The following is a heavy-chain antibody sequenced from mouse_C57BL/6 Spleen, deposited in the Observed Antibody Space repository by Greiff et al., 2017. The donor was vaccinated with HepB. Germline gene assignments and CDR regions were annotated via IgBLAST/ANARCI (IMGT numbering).Heavy chain of an antibody. CDR2: ISSGSSTI. CDR1: GFTFSDYG. D-gene: IGHD1-1*01. CDR3: AKESSYYYGSSHWYFDV. Sequence: EVKVVESGGGLVKPGGSLKLSCAASGFTFSDYGMHWVRQAPEKGLEWVAYISSGSSTIYYADTVKGRFTISRDNAKNTLFLQMTSLRSEDTAMYYCAKESSYYYGSSHWYFDVWGTGTTVTVSS. V-gene: IGHV5-17*01. J-gene: IGHJ1*03.